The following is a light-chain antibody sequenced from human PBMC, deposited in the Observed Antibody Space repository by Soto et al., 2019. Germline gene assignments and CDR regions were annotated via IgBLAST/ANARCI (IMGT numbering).Light chain of an antibody. CDR2: GAS. V-gene: IGKV3-20*01. J-gene: IGKJ1*01. Sequence: EIVLTQSPGTLSLSPGERATLSCRASQSVSSSYLAWYQQKPGQAPRLLIFGASIRATGIPARFSGSGSGTEFTLTISSLQPEDFATYYCLLDFRYFWAFGQGTKVDNK. CDR1: QSVSSSY. CDR3: LLDFRYFWA.